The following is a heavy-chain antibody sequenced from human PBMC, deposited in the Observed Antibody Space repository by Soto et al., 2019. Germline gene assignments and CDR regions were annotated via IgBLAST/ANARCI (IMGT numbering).Heavy chain of an antibody. CDR3: AKVSTSSYYYGMDV. D-gene: IGHD2-2*01. CDR1: GFTFSIYG. J-gene: IGHJ6*02. Sequence: GGSLRLSCAASGFTFSIYGMHWVRQAPGKGLEWVAVISYDGSNKYYADSVKGRFTISRDNSKNTLYLQMNSLRAEDTAVYYCAKVSTSSYYYGMDVWGQGTTVTVSS. CDR2: ISYDGSNK. V-gene: IGHV3-30*18.